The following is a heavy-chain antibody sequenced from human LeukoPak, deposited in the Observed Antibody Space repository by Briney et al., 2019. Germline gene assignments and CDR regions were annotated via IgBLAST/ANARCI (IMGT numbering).Heavy chain of an antibody. CDR1: GFTFSSYA. J-gene: IGHJ4*02. CDR2: ISSNGGST. Sequence: GGSLRLSCAPAGFTFSSYAMHWVRQAPGKGLEYVSAISSNGGSTYYANSVKGRFTISRDNSKNTLYLQMGSLRAEDMAVYYCARAGCSSTSCYWYDYWGQGTLVTVSS. CDR3: ARAGCSSTSCYWYDY. V-gene: IGHV3-64*01. D-gene: IGHD2-2*01.